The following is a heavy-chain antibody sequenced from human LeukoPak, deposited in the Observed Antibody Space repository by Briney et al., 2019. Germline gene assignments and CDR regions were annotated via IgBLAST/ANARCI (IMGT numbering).Heavy chain of an antibody. D-gene: IGHD2-15*01. CDR3: ARWLTEGYCSGGSCYYFDY. CDR2: IHYSGSP. V-gene: IGHV4-59*01. Sequence: SETLSLTCTVSGGSISSYYWSWIRQPPGKGLEWIGYIHYSGSPNYNPSLKSRLTISMDTSKNHFSLRLSSVTAADTAVYYCARWLTEGYCSGGSCYYFDYWGQGTLVTVSS. J-gene: IGHJ4*02. CDR1: GGSISSYY.